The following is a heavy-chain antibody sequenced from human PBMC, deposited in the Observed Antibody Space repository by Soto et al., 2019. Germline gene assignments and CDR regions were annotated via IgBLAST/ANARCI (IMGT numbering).Heavy chain of an antibody. V-gene: IGHV3-48*02. CDR1: GFTFSSYS. Sequence: GSLRLSCAASGFTFSSYSMNWVRQAPGNGLEWVSYISSSSSTIYYADSVKGRFTISRDNAKNSLYLQMNSLRDEDTAVYYCARDPMYSGSYYGMDVWGQGTTVTVSS. CDR3: ARDPMYSGSYYGMDV. D-gene: IGHD1-26*01. J-gene: IGHJ6*02. CDR2: ISSSSSTI.